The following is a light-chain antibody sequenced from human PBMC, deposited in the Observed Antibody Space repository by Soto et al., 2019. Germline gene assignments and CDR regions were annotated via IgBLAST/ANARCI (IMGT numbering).Light chain of an antibody. CDR3: QQYGSSPRT. Sequence: ERVLTQSQGTLSLSPVERAALSCRSSQSVSSSYLAWYQQKPGQAPRLLIYGASSRATGIPDRFSGSGSGTDFTLTISRLEPEDFAVYYCQQYGSSPRTFGQGTKVDIK. CDR1: QSVSSSY. J-gene: IGKJ1*01. CDR2: GAS. V-gene: IGKV3-20*01.